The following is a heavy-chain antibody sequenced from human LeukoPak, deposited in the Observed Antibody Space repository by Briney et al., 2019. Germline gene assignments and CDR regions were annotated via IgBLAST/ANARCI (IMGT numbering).Heavy chain of an antibody. CDR2: ITPILGIA. CDR3: ARAREITMIAFYYFDY. CDR1: GGTFSSYA. Sequence: SVKVSCKASGGTFSSYAISWVRQAPGQGLEWMGRITPILGIANYAQKFQGRVTITADKSTSTAYMELSSLRSEDTAVYYCARAREITMIAFYYFDYWGQGTLVTVSS. J-gene: IGHJ4*02. D-gene: IGHD3-22*01. V-gene: IGHV1-69*04.